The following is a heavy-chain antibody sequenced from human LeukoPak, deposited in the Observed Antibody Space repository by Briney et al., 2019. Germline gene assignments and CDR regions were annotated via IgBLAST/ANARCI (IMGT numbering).Heavy chain of an antibody. D-gene: IGHD1-1*01. CDR3: AKNEGAFDI. Sequence: GLKWIGSIYYSGSTYYNPSLKSRVTISVDTSKNQFSLKLSSVTAADTAVYYCAKNEGAFDIWGQGTMVTVSS. V-gene: IGHV4-39*01. J-gene: IGHJ3*02. CDR2: IYYSGST.